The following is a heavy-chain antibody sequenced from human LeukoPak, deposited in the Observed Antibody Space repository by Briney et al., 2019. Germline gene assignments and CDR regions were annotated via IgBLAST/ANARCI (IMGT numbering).Heavy chain of an antibody. CDR3: AKATDYDGPGYHFDY. D-gene: IGHD3-22*01. CDR1: GFTFDDYA. CDR2: ISWNSGSI. Sequence: PGRSLRLSCAASGFTFDDYAMHWVRQAPGKGLEWVSGISWNSGSIGYADSVKGRFTISRDNAKNSLYLQMNSLRAEDTALYYCAKATDYDGPGYHFDYWGQGTLVTVSS. V-gene: IGHV3-9*01. J-gene: IGHJ4*02.